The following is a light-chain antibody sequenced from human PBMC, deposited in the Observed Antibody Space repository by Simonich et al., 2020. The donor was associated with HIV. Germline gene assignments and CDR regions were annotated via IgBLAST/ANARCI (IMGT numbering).Light chain of an antibody. Sequence: DIVMTQSPDSLAVSLGERATINCKSSQSVLYSSNNKTYLALYQQKPGQPPKLLIYWASTRESGVPDRFSGSGSGTDFTLTISSLQAEDVAVYYCLQYYSTPLTFGGGTKVEIK. V-gene: IGKV4-1*01. CDR1: QSVLYSSNNKTY. CDR3: LQYYSTPLT. CDR2: WAS. J-gene: IGKJ4*01.